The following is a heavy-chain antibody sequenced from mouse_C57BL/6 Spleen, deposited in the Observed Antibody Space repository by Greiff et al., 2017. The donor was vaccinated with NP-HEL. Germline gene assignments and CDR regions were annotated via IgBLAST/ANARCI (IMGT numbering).Heavy chain of an antibody. Sequence: VQLQQSGAELVKPGASVKMSCKASGYTFTSYWITWVKQRPGQGLEWIGDIYPGSGSTNYNEKFKSKATLTVDTSSSTAYMQLSSLTSEDSAVYYCASDYYDYDGFDYWGQGTTLTVSS. CDR3: ASDYYDYDGFDY. D-gene: IGHD2-4*01. V-gene: IGHV1-55*01. J-gene: IGHJ2*01. CDR1: GYTFTSYW. CDR2: IYPGSGST.